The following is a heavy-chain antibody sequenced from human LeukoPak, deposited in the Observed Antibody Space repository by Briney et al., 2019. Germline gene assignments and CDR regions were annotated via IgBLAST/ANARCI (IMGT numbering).Heavy chain of an antibody. D-gene: IGHD2-2*01. CDR3: ARSTVPAASFDI. Sequence: SGRSLRLSCAASGFTFSSYAMHWVRQAPGKGLEWAAVISYDGSNKYYADSVKGRFTISRDNSKNTLYLQMNSLRAEDTAVYYCARSTVPAASFDIWGQGTMVTVSS. J-gene: IGHJ3*02. CDR1: GFTFSSYA. V-gene: IGHV3-30-3*01. CDR2: ISYDGSNK.